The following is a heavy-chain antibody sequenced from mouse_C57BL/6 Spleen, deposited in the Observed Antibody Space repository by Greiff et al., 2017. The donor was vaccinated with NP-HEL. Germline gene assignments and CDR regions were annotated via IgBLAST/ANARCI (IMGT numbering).Heavy chain of an antibody. V-gene: IGHV2-2*01. CDR2: IWSGGST. Sequence: QVQLKQSGPGLVQPSQSLSITCTVSGFSLTSYGVHWVRQSPGKGLEWLGVIWSGGSTDYNAAFISRLSISKDNSKSQVFFKMNSLQADDTAIYYCARNFYYGSSSLFDVWGTGTTVTVSS. D-gene: IGHD1-1*01. CDR1: GFSLTSYG. CDR3: ARNFYYGSSSLFDV. J-gene: IGHJ1*03.